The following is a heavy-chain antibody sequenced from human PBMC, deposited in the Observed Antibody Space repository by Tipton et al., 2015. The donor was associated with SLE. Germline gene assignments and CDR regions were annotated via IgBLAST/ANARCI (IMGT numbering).Heavy chain of an antibody. Sequence: TLSLTCTVSGVSFTSHYWSWIRQPPGKGLEWLGNIFYSGRTNYNLALKSRVTISLDTSKDQFSLQLSSVTAADTAVYYCARDQDMTTGEDRFDPWGQGILVTVSS. CDR3: ARDQDMTTGEDRFDP. CDR2: IFYSGRT. D-gene: IGHD4-17*01. J-gene: IGHJ5*02. CDR1: GVSFTSHY. V-gene: IGHV4-59*11.